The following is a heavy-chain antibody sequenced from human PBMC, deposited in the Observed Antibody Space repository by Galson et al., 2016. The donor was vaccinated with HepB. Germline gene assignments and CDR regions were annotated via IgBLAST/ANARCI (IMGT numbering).Heavy chain of an antibody. Sequence: PALVKPTQTLTLTCAFSGLSLRTSGVGVGWIRQPPGKALKWLALMYWDDDERYHPSLKSRLTITKDTSKNHVVLTMTNMDPVDTATYHCALLYTYGYWYFDLWGRGTLVTVSS. V-gene: IGHV2-5*02. J-gene: IGHJ2*01. CDR2: MYWDDDE. D-gene: IGHD3-16*01. CDR3: ALLYTYGYWYFDL. CDR1: GLSLRTSGVG.